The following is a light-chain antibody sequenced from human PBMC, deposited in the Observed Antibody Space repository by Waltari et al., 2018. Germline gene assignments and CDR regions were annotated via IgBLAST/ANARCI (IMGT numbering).Light chain of an antibody. Sequence: DIVMTQSPDSLAVSLGERATINCKSSQSILYSSNNKNYLGWYQQKPGPPPKLLIYWASTRESGVPDRFSGSGSGTDFTLTISSLQAEDVAVYYCQQYYDTPVTFGGGTKVEIK. J-gene: IGKJ4*01. CDR3: QQYYDTPVT. V-gene: IGKV4-1*01. CDR1: QSILYSSNNKNY. CDR2: WAS.